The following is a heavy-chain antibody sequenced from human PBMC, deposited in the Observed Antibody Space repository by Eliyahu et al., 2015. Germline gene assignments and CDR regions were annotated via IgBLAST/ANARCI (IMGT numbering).Heavy chain of an antibody. CDR2: ISGSGATT. J-gene: IGHJ6*02. CDR1: XFTFXXYA. Sequence: EVQLLESGGXMVHPGGSXRLSXAASXFTFXXYAXNWVRQAPGKGLEWVSGISGSGATTDYADSVKGRFTISRDNSKNTLFLQMNTLRAEDTALYYCAKGGGSGSYIILDFYDYGMDVWGQGTTVTVSS. V-gene: IGHV3-23*01. D-gene: IGHD3-10*01. CDR3: AKGGGSGSYIILDFYDYGMDV.